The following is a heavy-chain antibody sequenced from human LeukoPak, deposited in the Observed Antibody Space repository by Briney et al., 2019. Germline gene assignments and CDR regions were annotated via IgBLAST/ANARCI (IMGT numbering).Heavy chain of an antibody. Sequence: GESLKISCKGSGYRFTSYWIGWVRQLPGKGLAWMGIIYPGGSDTRYHPTFQGQVTIPADKPISTAYLHWSSLKPSDTAMFYGAIAEDVRDAFDICGEGTIVTVSS. CDR3: AIAEDVRDAFDI. D-gene: IGHD6-6*01. J-gene: IGHJ3*02. V-gene: IGHV5-51*01. CDR2: IYPGGSDT. CDR1: GYRFTSYW.